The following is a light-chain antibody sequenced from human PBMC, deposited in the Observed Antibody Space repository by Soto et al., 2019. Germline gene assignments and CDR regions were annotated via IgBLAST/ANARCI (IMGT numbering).Light chain of an antibody. CDR1: QSVSSN. CDR3: QQYNNWHTWT. J-gene: IGKJ1*01. Sequence: EIVITQSPATLSVSPGERATLSCRASQSVSSNLAWYQQTPGQAPRLLIYGASTRATGIPVRFSGSGSGTEFTLTISSLQSEDFAVYDCQQYNNWHTWTFGQGTKVDIK. V-gene: IGKV3-15*01. CDR2: GAS.